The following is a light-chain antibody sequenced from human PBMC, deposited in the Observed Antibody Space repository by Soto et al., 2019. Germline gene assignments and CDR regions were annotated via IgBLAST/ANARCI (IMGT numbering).Light chain of an antibody. CDR1: QGVSHN. Sequence: EIVMTHSPATLSVSPGERATLSCWASQGVSHNLAWYQQKPGQTPRLLIYGASTRATGIPARFGGSGSGTEFTLTISSLQSEDFAVYYCQQYNNWPSYTFGQGTKLEIK. CDR2: GAS. V-gene: IGKV3-15*01. J-gene: IGKJ2*01. CDR3: QQYNNWPSYT.